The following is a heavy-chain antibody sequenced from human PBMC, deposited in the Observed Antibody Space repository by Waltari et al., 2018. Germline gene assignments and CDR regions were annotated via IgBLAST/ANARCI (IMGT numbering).Heavy chain of an antibody. Sequence: QVQLQQWGAGLLKPSETLSLTCAVLGGSFRGYYWRWIRQPPWKGLEWIGEINHSGSTNYNPSLKSRVTISVDTSKNQFTLKLSSVTAADTAVYYCARGLPTMIVVVITTAYYFDYWGQGTLVTVSS. J-gene: IGHJ4*02. CDR3: ARGLPTMIVVVITTAYYFDY. CDR2: INHSGST. CDR1: GGSFRGYY. D-gene: IGHD3-22*01. V-gene: IGHV4-34*01.